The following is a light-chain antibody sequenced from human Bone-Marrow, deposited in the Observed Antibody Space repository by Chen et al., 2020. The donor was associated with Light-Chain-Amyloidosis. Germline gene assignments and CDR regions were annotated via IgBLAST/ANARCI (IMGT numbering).Light chain of an antibody. Sequence: DVVMTQSPLSQPVTPGQPASVSCNSSQSLVHSDGNPYLNWFKERPGQSPRRLIYKVSNRDSGVPDTFSGSGSGSDFTLKISRVEAEDAGVYYCIQATHWPYTFGQGTKLEI. J-gene: IGKJ2*01. CDR2: KVS. CDR1: QSLVHSDGNPY. V-gene: IGKV2-30*02. CDR3: IQATHWPYT.